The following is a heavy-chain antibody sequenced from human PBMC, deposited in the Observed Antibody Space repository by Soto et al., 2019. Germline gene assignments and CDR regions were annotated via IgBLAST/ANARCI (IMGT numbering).Heavy chain of an antibody. CDR1: GLTFSSYA. J-gene: IGHJ4*02. CDR2: ISGSGGST. D-gene: IGHD3-9*01. V-gene: IGHV3-23*01. Sequence: GGSLRLSCAASGLTFSSYAMSWVRQAPGKGLEWVSAISGSGGSTYYADSVKGRFTISRDNSKNTLYLQMNSLRAEDTAVYYCAKDRAGPRYFDWLFRGPFDYWGQGTLVTVSS. CDR3: AKDRAGPRYFDWLFRGPFDY.